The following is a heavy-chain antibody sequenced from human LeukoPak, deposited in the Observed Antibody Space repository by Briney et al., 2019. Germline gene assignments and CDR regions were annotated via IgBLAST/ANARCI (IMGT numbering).Heavy chain of an antibody. Sequence: PSETLSLTCTVSAGSISRSTYYWGWIRQPPGKGLEWVGSIYYSGSTYYNPSLKSRVTISVDTSKNPFSLRLSSVTAADTAVYYCARLGSLCRNGVCYGGWGQGILVTVSS. CDR1: AGSISRSTYY. D-gene: IGHD2-8*01. CDR3: ARLGSLCRNGVCYGG. V-gene: IGHV4-39*01. J-gene: IGHJ4*02. CDR2: IYYSGST.